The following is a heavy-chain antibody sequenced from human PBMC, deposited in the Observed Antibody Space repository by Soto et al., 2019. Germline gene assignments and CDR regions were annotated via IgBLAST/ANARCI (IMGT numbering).Heavy chain of an antibody. Sequence: GGSLRLSCVASGFTFSSYGMHWVRQAPGKGLEWVAVISYDGSNKYYADSVKGRFTISRDNSKNTLYLQMNSLRAEDTAVYYCAKSVVATIPYFDYWGQGTLVTVSS. J-gene: IGHJ4*02. D-gene: IGHD5-12*01. CDR1: GFTFSSYG. CDR3: AKSVVATIPYFDY. CDR2: ISYDGSNK. V-gene: IGHV3-30*18.